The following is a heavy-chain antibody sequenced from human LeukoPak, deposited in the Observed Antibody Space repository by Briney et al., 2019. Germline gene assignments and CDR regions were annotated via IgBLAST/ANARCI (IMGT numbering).Heavy chain of an antibody. D-gene: IGHD3-10*01. CDR3: ARSPAGTYTMDV. J-gene: IGHJ6*02. CDR2: VNRDGGPA. Sequence: PGGSLRLSCAASGFTFSDYLIHWVRQAPGKGLLWVSRVNRDGGPATYADSVEGRFTVSRDNAKSTLYLQMNSLRAEDTAVYYCARSPAGTYTMDVWGQGTTVTVSS. CDR1: GFTFSDYL. V-gene: IGHV3-74*01.